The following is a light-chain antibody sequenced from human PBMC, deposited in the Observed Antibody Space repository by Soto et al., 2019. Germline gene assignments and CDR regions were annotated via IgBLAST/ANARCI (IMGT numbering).Light chain of an antibody. V-gene: IGKV3-15*01. CDR1: QSINSN. CDR3: QQYTHWPVWS. J-gene: IGKJ1*01. CDR2: GPS. Sequence: RVMTQSPATLSVSPGESATLFCRASQSINSNLAWYQQKPGQAPRLLIYGPSTRATGVPARFSGSGSGTEFTLTISSLQSEDFAMYYCQQYTHWPVWSFGQGTKVDIK.